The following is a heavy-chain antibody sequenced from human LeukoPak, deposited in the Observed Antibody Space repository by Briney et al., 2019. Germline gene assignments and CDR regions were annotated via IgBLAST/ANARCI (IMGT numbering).Heavy chain of an antibody. Sequence: GASVKVSCKASGYTFTGYYMHWVRQAPGQGLEWMGWINPNSGGTNYAQKFQGRVTMTRDTSISTAYMELSSLRSEDTAVYYCASSHYGDSQDAFDIWGQGTMVTVSS. CDR2: INPNSGGT. V-gene: IGHV1-2*02. D-gene: IGHD4-17*01. CDR1: GYTFTGYY. CDR3: ASSHYGDSQDAFDI. J-gene: IGHJ3*02.